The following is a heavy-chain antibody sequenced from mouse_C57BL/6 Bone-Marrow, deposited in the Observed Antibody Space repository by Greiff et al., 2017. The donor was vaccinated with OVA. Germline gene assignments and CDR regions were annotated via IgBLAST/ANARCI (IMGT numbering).Heavy chain of an antibody. J-gene: IGHJ4*01. CDR3: ARGGYGSSYEGAMDY. D-gene: IGHD1-1*01. CDR1: GYTFTSYW. CDR2: IYPGSGST. V-gene: IGHV1-55*01. Sequence: VQLQQPGAELVKPGASVKMSCKASGYTFTSYWITWVKQRPGQGLEWIGDIYPGSGSTNYNEKFKSKATLTVDTSSSTAYMQLSSLTSEDSAVYYCARGGYGSSYEGAMDYWGQGTSVTVSS.